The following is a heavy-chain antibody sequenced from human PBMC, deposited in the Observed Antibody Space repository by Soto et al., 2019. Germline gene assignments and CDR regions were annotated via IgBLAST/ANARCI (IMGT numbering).Heavy chain of an antibody. Sequence: SETLSLTCTVSGGSISSYYWSWIRQPPGKGLEWIGYIYYSGSTNYNPSLKSRVTISVDTSKNQFSLKLSSVTAADTAMYYCARGFGGIAVAGTDYYYYGMDVWGQGTTVTVSS. CDR3: ARGFGGIAVAGTDYYYYGMDV. V-gene: IGHV4-59*01. CDR2: IYYSGST. CDR1: GGSISSYY. D-gene: IGHD6-19*01. J-gene: IGHJ6*02.